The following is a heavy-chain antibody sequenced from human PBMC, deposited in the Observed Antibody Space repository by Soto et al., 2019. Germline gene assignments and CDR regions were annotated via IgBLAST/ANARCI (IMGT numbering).Heavy chain of an antibody. V-gene: IGHV5-10-1*01. D-gene: IGHD6-19*01. J-gene: IGHJ6*02. Sequence: GQSLKISCKGSGYSFTTYWISWVRQMPVNCLAWMGSIDPIDSYNNYTPPFQGHVTISADNSISTAYLQWSSLKASDTDMYYSARFLKDGESGWYMDYYYGMDVWGQGTTVTVSS. CDR1: GYSFTTYW. CDR3: ARFLKDGESGWYMDYYYGMDV. CDR2: IDPIDSYN.